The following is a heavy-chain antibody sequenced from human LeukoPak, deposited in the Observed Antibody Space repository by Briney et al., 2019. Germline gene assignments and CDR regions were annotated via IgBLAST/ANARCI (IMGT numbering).Heavy chain of an antibody. CDR2: ISSSSSYI. V-gene: IGHV3-21*01. CDR3: ARDRPYDFWSGYYPGDYYYYMDV. Sequence: PGGSLRLSCAASGFTFSSYSMNWVRQAPGKGLEWVSSISSSSSYIYYADSVKGRFTISRDNAKNSLYLQMNSLRAEDTAVYYCARDRPYDFWSGYYPGDYYYYMDVWGKGTTVTVSS. D-gene: IGHD3-3*01. CDR1: GFTFSSYS. J-gene: IGHJ6*03.